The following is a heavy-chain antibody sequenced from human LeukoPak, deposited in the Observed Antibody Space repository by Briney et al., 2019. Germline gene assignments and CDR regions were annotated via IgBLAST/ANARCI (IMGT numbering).Heavy chain of an antibody. J-gene: IGHJ4*02. D-gene: IGHD2-2*01. CDR2: ISPNSGGT. CDR1: GFTFTDYY. V-gene: IGHV1-2*06. CDR3: ARDDIDIVVVPVDKVFDC. Sequence: ASVKVSCKACGFTFTDYYVHWLRQAPGQGLEWMGRISPNSGGTNYAQRFQGRVTMTGDTSITTVYMELSSLRSDDTAVYYCARDDIDIVVVPVDKVFDCWGQGTLVTVSS.